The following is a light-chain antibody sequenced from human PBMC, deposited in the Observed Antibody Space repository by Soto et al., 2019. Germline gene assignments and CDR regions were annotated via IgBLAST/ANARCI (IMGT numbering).Light chain of an antibody. Sequence: IPLTQSPSSLSASVGDRVTISCRASQGISSDLAWYQQKPGKAPKLLIYSASTLQNGVPSRFSGSGSGTDFTLTISGLQPEDFGTYDCQQLNSYPVTFGKVTRLDIK. CDR3: QQLNSYPVT. J-gene: IGKJ5*01. CDR1: QGISSD. CDR2: SAS. V-gene: IGKV1-9*01.